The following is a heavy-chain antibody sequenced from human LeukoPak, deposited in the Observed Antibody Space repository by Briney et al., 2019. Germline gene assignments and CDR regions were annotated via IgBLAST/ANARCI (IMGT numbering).Heavy chain of an antibody. CDR3: ARDLTWDYGMDV. CDR1: GFTFSSYS. V-gene: IGHV3-21*01. D-gene: IGHD1-26*01. J-gene: IGHJ6*02. Sequence: GGSLRLSCAASGFTFSSYSMDWVRQAPGEGLEWASSISSSSSYIYYADSVKGRFTISRDNAKNSLYLQMNSLRAEDTAVYYCARDLTWDYGMDVWGQGTTVTVSS. CDR2: ISSSSSYI.